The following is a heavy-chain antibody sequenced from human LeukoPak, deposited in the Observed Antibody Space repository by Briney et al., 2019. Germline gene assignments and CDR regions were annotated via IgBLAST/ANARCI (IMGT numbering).Heavy chain of an antibody. V-gene: IGHV3-73*01. D-gene: IGHD1-26*01. CDR3: TRRGVGLYGMDV. CDR1: GFTFSGSA. J-gene: IGHJ6*02. CDR2: IRSKANSYAT. Sequence: PGGSLKLSCAASGFTFSGSAMHWVRQASGKGLEWVGRIRSKANSYATAYAASVKGRFTISRDDSKNTAYLQMNSLKTEDTAVDYCTRRGVGLYGMDVWGQGTTVTVSS.